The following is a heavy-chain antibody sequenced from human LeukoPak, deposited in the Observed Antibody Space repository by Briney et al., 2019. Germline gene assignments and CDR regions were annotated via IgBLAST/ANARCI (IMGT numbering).Heavy chain of an antibody. CDR1: GFTFSSYA. J-gene: IGHJ4*02. D-gene: IGHD3-22*01. Sequence: GGSLRLSCAASGFTFSSYAMSWVRQAPGKGLEWVSAISGSGGSTYYADSVKGRFTISRDNSKNTLYLQMNSLRAEDTAVYYCAKDTESSGYYYSGGGNFDYWGQGTLVTLSS. V-gene: IGHV3-23*01. CDR3: AKDTESSGYYYSGGGNFDY. CDR2: ISGSGGST.